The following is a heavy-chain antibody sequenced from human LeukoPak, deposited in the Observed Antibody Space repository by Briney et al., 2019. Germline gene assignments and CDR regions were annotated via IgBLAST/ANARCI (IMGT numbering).Heavy chain of an antibody. CDR3: ARGYDFWSGYGYGMDV. CDR2: IYYSGST. J-gene: IGHJ6*02. V-gene: IGHV4-59*01. CDR1: GGSISSYY. Sequence: PSETLSLTCTVSGGSISSYYWSWIRQPPGNGLEWIGYIYYSGSTNYNPSLKSRVTISVDTSKNQFSLKLSSVTAADTAVYYCARGYDFWSGYGYGMDVWGQGTTVTVSS. D-gene: IGHD3-3*01.